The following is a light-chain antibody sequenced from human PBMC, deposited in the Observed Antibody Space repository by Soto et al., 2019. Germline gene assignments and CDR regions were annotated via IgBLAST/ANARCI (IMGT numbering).Light chain of an antibody. V-gene: IGKV3-15*01. CDR3: QQYNNWRT. CDR2: XAS. J-gene: IGKJ1*01. CDR1: QGFXSN. Sequence: DIVLTQFPATLSVSPGEGATLACKASQGFXSNFAWYETKPGKATRILIYXASSSATGIPASFSGSGSETEFTITISRLQSEYVEVYYCQQYNNWRTFGQGTKVDI.